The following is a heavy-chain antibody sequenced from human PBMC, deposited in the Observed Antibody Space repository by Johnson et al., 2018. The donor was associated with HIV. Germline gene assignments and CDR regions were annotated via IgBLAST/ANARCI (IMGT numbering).Heavy chain of an antibody. CDR3: ARVITIFRVAPRYAFDI. V-gene: IGHV3-66*02. J-gene: IGHJ3*02. Sequence: MQLVESGGGLVQPGGSLRLSCAASGFTVSTNYMGWVRQAPGQGLEWVSVIHSGDTTYYADSVKGRFTISRDNSKNTLYLQMNSLRAEDTAVYYCARVITIFRVAPRYAFDIWGQGTMVTVSS. CDR2: IHSGDTT. CDR1: GFTVSTNY. D-gene: IGHD3-3*01.